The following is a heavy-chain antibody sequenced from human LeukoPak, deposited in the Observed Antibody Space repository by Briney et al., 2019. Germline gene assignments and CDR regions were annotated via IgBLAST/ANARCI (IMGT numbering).Heavy chain of an antibody. Sequence: ASVKVSCKASGYTFTSYDFNWVRQATGQRPEWMGWMSPNSGDTGYAQKFQDRVTMTRNTSISTAYMELSSLRSDDTAVYYCARVGDIVVVPAARYYYYYGMDVWGQGTTVTVSS. CDR2: MSPNSGDT. CDR3: ARVGDIVVVPAARYYYYYGMDV. V-gene: IGHV1-8*01. D-gene: IGHD2-2*01. CDR1: GYTFTSYD. J-gene: IGHJ6*02.